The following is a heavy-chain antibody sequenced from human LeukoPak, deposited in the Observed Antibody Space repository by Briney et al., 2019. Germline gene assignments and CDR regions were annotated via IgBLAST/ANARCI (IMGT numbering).Heavy chain of an antibody. CDR3: ATGGIVVALFFDY. CDR2: IIPILGIA. CDR1: GGTFSSYA. V-gene: IGHV1-69*04. J-gene: IGHJ4*02. Sequence: SVKVSCKASGGTFSSYAISWVRQAPGQGLEWMGRIIPILGIANYAQKFQGRVTITADKSTSTAYMELSSLRSEDTAVYYCATGGIVVALFFDYWRQGTLVTVSS. D-gene: IGHD3-22*01.